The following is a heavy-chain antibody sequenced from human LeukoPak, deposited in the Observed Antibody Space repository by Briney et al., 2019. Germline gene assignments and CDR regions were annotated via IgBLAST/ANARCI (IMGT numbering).Heavy chain of an antibody. D-gene: IGHD3-22*01. CDR2: ITWDGTRT. Sequence: GGSLRLSCAASGFTFDDYSMHWVRQAPGKGLEWVSLITWDGTRTYYADSVKGRFSISRDNSKNSLYLQMNSLRTEDTALYYCTKETAMIVGGQYFDYWGQGTLVTVSS. CDR1: GFTFDDYS. J-gene: IGHJ4*02. CDR3: TKETAMIVGGQYFDY. V-gene: IGHV3-43*01.